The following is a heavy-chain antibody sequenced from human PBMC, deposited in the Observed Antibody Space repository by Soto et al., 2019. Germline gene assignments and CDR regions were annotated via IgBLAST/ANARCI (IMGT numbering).Heavy chain of an antibody. CDR1: GFTFSNYA. V-gene: IGHV3-23*01. CDR3: ARSRSYQLQTEPHY. D-gene: IGHD2-2*01. CDR2: ISGISGSR. J-gene: IGHJ4*02. Sequence: EVQLLESGGGLVKPGGSLRLSCAAFGFTFSNYAMSWVRQAPGKGLEWVSTISGISGSRYYAESVKGRFTISRDNSKNTLSLQMDSLRAEDTARYYCARSRSYQLQTEPHYGGQGTLVTVSS.